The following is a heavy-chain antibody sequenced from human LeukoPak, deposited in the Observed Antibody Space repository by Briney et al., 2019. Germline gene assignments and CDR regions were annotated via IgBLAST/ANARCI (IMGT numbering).Heavy chain of an antibody. CDR1: GFTFSSYG. D-gene: IGHD2-15*01. V-gene: IGHV3-30*02. CDR3: AKELGGSEDDAFDI. Sequence: GGSLRLSCAASGFTFSSYGMHWVRQAPGKGLEGGAFIRYDGSNKYYADSVKGRFTISKDNSKNTLYLQMNSLRAEDTAVYYCAKELGGSEDDAFDIWGQGTMVTVSS. J-gene: IGHJ3*02. CDR2: IRYDGSNK.